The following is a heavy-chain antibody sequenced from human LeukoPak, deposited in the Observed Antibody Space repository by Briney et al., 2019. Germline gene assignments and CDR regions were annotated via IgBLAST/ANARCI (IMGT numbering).Heavy chain of an antibody. Sequence: GGSLRLSCAASGFTFSSYGMHWVRQAPGKGLEWVAVIWYDGSNKYYADSVKGRFTISRDNSKNTLYLQMNSLRAEDTAVYYCARDPGYSSGWYGIYWGQGTLVTVSS. V-gene: IGHV3-33*01. CDR2: IWYDGSNK. D-gene: IGHD6-19*01. CDR1: GFTFSSYG. CDR3: ARDPGYSSGWYGIY. J-gene: IGHJ4*02.